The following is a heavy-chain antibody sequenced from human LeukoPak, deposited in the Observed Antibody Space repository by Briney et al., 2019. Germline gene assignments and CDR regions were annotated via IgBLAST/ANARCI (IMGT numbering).Heavy chain of an antibody. CDR2: IFYNGST. CDR3: ASSPPKSYYYYYMDV. CDR1: GGSISFYY. V-gene: IGHV4-59*12. Sequence: PSETLSLTCTLSGGSISFYYWSWIGQPPGKGLEWIGYIFYNGSTNYNPSLKRRLTISVDTSKNQFSLKLSSVTAADTAVYYCASSPPKSYYYYYMDVWGKGTTVTVSS. J-gene: IGHJ6*03.